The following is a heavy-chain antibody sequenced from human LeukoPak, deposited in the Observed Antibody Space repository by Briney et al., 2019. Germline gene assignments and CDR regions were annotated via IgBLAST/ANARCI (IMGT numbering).Heavy chain of an antibody. V-gene: IGHV3-13*04. CDR2: IDSAGDT. Sequence: PGGSLRLSCAASGFTFSNYDMHWVRQATGKGLEWVSGIDSAGDTYYSGSVKGRFTISRENAKNSLYLQMNSLRAEDTAVYYCVSGFGNSWYYFDYWGQGTLVTVSS. D-gene: IGHD6-13*01. CDR1: GFTFSNYD. CDR3: VSGFGNSWYYFDY. J-gene: IGHJ4*02.